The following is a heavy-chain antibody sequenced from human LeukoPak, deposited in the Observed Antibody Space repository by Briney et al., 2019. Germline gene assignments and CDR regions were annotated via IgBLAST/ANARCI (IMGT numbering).Heavy chain of an antibody. CDR2: ISGSGGST. V-gene: IGHV3-23*01. CDR3: AREGSSGWLSGY. D-gene: IGHD6-19*01. CDR1: GFTFSSYW. J-gene: IGHJ4*02. Sequence: GGSLRLSCAASGFTFSSYWMSWVRQAPGKGLEWVSTISGSGGSTYYADSVKGRFTISRDNSKNTLYLQMNSLRAEDTAVYYCAREGSSGWLSGYWGQGTLVTVSS.